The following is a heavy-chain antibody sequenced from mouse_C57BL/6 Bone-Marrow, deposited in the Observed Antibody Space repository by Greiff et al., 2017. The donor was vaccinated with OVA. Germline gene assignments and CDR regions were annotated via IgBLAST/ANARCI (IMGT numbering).Heavy chain of an antibody. V-gene: IGHV5-4*03. Sequence: EVMLVESGGGLVKPGGSLKLSCAASGFTFSSYAMSWVRQTPEKRLEWVATISDGGSYTYYPDNVKGRFTISRDNAKNNLYLQMSHLKSEDTAMYYCARGRAHDGYYDFDVWGTGTTVTVSS. CDR3: ARGRAHDGYYDFDV. J-gene: IGHJ1*03. D-gene: IGHD2-3*01. CDR1: GFTFSSYA. CDR2: ISDGGSYT.